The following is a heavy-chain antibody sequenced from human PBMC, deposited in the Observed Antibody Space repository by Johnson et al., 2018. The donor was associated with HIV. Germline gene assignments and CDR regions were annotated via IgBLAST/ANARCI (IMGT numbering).Heavy chain of an antibody. D-gene: IGHD7-27*01. CDR2: INWNGGST. J-gene: IGHJ3*02. CDR1: GFSFDDYV. CDR3: ARDPTTQYLRLIGDFGSFDI. V-gene: IGHV3-20*04. Sequence: VQLVESGGGVVRPGGSLRLSCAASGFSFDDYVVSWVRHAPGKGLEWVSSINWNGGSTTYADSVRGRFSISRDNAKNSLVLQMNSLRAEDTALYYCARDPTTQYLRLIGDFGSFDIWCQGTMVTVSS.